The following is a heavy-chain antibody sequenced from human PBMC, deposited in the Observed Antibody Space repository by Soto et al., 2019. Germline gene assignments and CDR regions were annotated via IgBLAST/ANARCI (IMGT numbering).Heavy chain of an antibody. D-gene: IGHD3-16*01. V-gene: IGHV1-69*01. CDR1: GGSFRSYA. CDR3: ATPRGFYAAMEV. J-gene: IGHJ6*02. Sequence: QVQLVQSGAEVKKPGSSVRVSCKASGGSFRSYAISWVRPAPGQGLEWMGAIMAVFGTPTYAQRFQGRVTISAHESTATAYLDLSSLRSDDTAVYYCATPRGFYAAMEVWGQGTTVTVSS. CDR2: IMAVFGTP.